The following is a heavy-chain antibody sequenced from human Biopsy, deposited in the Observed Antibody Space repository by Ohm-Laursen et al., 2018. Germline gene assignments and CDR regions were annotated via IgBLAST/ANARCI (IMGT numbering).Heavy chain of an antibody. CDR1: GFTFTNYT. CDR2: IWSDGNNK. V-gene: IGHV3-33*08. Sequence: SLRLSCTAPGFTFTNYTMNWVRQAPGKGLEWVAAIWSDGNNKYYADSVKGRFTISRDTSRNTLYMQMNSLRVEDTALYYCARDAEEFDSSGPRFDYWGQGTLVTVSS. CDR3: ARDAEEFDSSGPRFDY. J-gene: IGHJ4*02. D-gene: IGHD3-22*01.